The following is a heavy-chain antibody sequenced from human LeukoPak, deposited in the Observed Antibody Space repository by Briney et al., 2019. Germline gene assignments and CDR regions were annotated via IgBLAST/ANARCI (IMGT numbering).Heavy chain of an antibody. J-gene: IGHJ5*02. CDR2: FDPEDGET. V-gene: IGHV1-24*01. D-gene: IGHD3-10*01. CDR1: GYTLTELS. Sequence: ASVSVSCKVSGYTLTELSMHWVQQAPGKGLEWMGGFDPEDGETIYAQKFQGRVTMTEDTSTDTAYMELSSLRSEDTAVYYCATEFYGSGSYTRYNWLDPWGQGTLVTVSS. CDR3: ATEFYGSGSYTRYNWLDP.